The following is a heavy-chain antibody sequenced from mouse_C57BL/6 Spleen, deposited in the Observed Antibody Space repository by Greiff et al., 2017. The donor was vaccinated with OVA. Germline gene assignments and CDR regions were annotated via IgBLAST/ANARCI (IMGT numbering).Heavy chain of an antibody. D-gene: IGHD1-1*01. J-gene: IGHJ1*03. CDR2: ISSGGSYT. V-gene: IGHV5-6*01. CDR3: ARSYYYGSYWYFDV. Sequence: EVKLMESGGDLVKPGGSLKLSCAASGFTFSSYGMSWVRQTPDKRLEWVATISSGGSYTYYPDSVKGRFTISRDNAKNTLYLQMSSLKSEDTAMYYCARSYYYGSYWYFDVWGTGTTVTVSS. CDR1: GFTFSSYG.